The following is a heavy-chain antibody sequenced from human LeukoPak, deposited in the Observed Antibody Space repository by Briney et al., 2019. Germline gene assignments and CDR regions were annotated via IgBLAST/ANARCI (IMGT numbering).Heavy chain of an antibody. CDR3: ARDWCDSSDYYYGYFDY. CDR2: ISTYNGNT. CDR1: GYIFTNYG. V-gene: IGHV1-18*04. D-gene: IGHD3-22*01. J-gene: IGHJ4*02. Sequence: VASVEVSCKASGYIFTNYGISWVRQAPGQGLEWMGWISTYNGNTNYAQKLQGRVTMTTDTSTNTAYMELRSLRSDDTAIYYCARDWCDSSDYYYGYFDYWGQGTLVTVSS.